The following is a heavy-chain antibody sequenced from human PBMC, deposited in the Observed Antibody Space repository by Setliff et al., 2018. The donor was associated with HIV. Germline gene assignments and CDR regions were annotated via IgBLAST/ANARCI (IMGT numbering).Heavy chain of an antibody. J-gene: IGHJ3*02. CDR2: ISNYNGNT. D-gene: IGHD1-26*01. CDR1: DYTFTNYG. Sequence: ASVKVSCKTSDYTFTNYGIYWVRQAPGQGLEWMGWISNYNGNTNYAQKFHGRVTMTTGTSTRTAHMEMRGLTYDDTAVYYCARASGGNSVENGFDIWGQGTMVTV. CDR3: ARASGGNSVENGFDI. V-gene: IGHV1-18*01.